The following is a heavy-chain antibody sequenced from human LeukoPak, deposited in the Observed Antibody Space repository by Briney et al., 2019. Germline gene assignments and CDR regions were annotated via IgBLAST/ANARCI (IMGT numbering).Heavy chain of an antibody. D-gene: IGHD5-18*01. V-gene: IGHV1-18*01. CDR1: GYTFTNYG. CDR3: VRLVDITMALPDY. Sequence: AASVKVSCKTSGYTFTNYGISWVRQAPGQGLEWMGWISGYTGNTEYAQKFQGRVTMTTDTSTTTVYIELRRLRSDDTAVYYCVRLVDITMALPDYWGQGTLVTVSS. CDR2: ISGYTGNT. J-gene: IGHJ4*02.